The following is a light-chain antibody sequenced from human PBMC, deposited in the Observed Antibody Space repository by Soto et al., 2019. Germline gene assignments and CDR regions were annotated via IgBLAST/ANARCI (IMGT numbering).Light chain of an antibody. Sequence: EIVMTQSPATLSVFPGERATLSCRASQSISSNLAWYQQRPGQAPRLLIYGASTRATGIPARFSGSGSGTEFTLTISSLQSEDFAVYYCQHYNNWSPRDTFGGGTKVEIK. CDR2: GAS. V-gene: IGKV3-15*01. CDR3: QHYNNWSPRDT. J-gene: IGKJ4*01. CDR1: QSISSN.